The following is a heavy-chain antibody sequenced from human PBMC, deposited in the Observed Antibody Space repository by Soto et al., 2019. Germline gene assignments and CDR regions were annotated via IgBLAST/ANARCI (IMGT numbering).Heavy chain of an antibody. CDR2: IIGYNGNT. CDR3: ARHPDYSLVAPVFYYYYYYMDF. Sequence: QVQLVQSGAEVTKPGASVKVSCKAYGYIFTSYGLTWVRQAPGQGLEWMGWIIGYNGNTNYPQKFQGRVTMTTDTSTSTAYIELRSLRSDDTAVYYCARHPDYSLVAPVFYYYYYYMDFWGKGTTVTVSS. J-gene: IGHJ6*03. V-gene: IGHV1-18*01. D-gene: IGHD4-4*01. CDR1: GYIFTSYG.